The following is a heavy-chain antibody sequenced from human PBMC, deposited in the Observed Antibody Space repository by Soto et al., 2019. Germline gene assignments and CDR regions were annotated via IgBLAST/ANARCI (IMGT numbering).Heavy chain of an antibody. V-gene: IGHV3-23*01. CDR2: IGGSGRNT. J-gene: IGHJ4*02. Sequence: HPGGSLRLSCAASGFMFSRSGMTWVRQAPGMRLESVAGIGGSGRNTYYADSVKGRFTISRDNSKNTLFLQMNSLRDEDTAIYDCAKDGLSDSPSAIDYWGQGTRVTVSS. D-gene: IGHD6-13*01. CDR1: GFMFSRSG. CDR3: AKDGLSDSPSAIDY.